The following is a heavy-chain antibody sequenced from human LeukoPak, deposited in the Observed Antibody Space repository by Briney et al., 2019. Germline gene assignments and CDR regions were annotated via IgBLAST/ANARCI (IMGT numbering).Heavy chain of an antibody. V-gene: IGHV1-69*02. CDR1: GGTFSSYT. Sequence: GASVKVSCKASGGTFSSYTISWVRQAPGQGLEWMGRIIPILGIANYAQKFQGRVTITADKSTSTAYMELSSLRSEDTAVYYCARTIAASTMGFDHWGQGTLVTVSS. J-gene: IGHJ5*02. D-gene: IGHD6-6*01. CDR3: ARTIAASTMGFDH. CDR2: IIPILGIA.